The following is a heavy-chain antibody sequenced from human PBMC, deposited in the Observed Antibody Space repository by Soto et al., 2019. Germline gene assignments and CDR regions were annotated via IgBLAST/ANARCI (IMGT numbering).Heavy chain of an antibody. CDR2: INHSGST. Sequence: SETLSLTCAVYGGSFSGYYWSWIRQPPGKGLEWIGEINHSGSTNYNPSLKSRVTISVDTSKNQFSLKLSSVTAADTAVYYCARAQRRYCSGGSCPRLGYWGQGTLVTVS. CDR1: GGSFSGYY. CDR3: ARAQRRYCSGGSCPRLGY. D-gene: IGHD2-15*01. J-gene: IGHJ4*02. V-gene: IGHV4-34*01.